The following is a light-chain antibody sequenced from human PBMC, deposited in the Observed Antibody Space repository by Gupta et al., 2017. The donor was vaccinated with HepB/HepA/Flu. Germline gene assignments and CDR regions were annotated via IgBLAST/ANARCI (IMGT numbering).Light chain of an antibody. J-gene: IGLJ1*01. V-gene: IGLV3-25*03. CDR2: KDS. Sequence: SHELTQPLSVSVSPGQTARITCSGDALAKQYAYWYQQKPGQAPVVIIYKDSGRPSGIPERFSGSSSGTTVTLTSSAVQVEDEADYYCQSADSSGTHYVFGTGTTVTVL. CDR1: ALAKQY. CDR3: QSADSSGTHYV.